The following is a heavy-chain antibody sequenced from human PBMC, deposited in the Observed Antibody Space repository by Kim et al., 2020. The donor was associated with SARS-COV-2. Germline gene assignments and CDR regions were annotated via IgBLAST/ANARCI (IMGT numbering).Heavy chain of an antibody. Sequence: SVKVSCKASGGTFSSYAISWVRQAPGQGLEWMGGIIPIFGTANYAQKFQGRVTITADESTSTAYMELSSLRSEDTAVYYCARDSAFYGSGSYSLDYWGQGTLVTVSS. J-gene: IGHJ4*02. CDR1: GGTFSSYA. D-gene: IGHD3-10*01. CDR2: IIPIFGTA. V-gene: IGHV1-69*13. CDR3: ARDSAFYGSGSYSLDY.